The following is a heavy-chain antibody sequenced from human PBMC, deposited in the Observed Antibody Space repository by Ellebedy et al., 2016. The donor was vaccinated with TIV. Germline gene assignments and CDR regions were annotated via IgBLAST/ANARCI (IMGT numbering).Heavy chain of an antibody. CDR3: ARGMSSSWYY. J-gene: IGHJ4*02. Sequence: GGSLRLSXAASGFTFSNSWMHWVRQAPGKGLVWASGMDSDGSRINYADPVKGRFTISRDNAKNTLSLQMNSLRAEDTAVYYCARGMSSSWYYWGQGTVVTVSS. CDR1: GFTFSNSW. V-gene: IGHV3-74*01. CDR2: MDSDGSRI. D-gene: IGHD6-13*01.